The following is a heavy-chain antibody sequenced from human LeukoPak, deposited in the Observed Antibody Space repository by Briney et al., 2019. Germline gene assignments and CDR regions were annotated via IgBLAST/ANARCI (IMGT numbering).Heavy chain of an antibody. Sequence: ASVKVSCKASGYTFTSYGISWVRQAPRQGLEWMGWISAYNGNTNYAQKFQGRVTMTRDTSISTAYMELSRLRSDDTAVYYCARDFASYGMDVWGQGTTVTVSS. CDR2: ISAYNGNT. CDR3: ARDFASYGMDV. J-gene: IGHJ6*02. CDR1: GYTFTSYG. V-gene: IGHV1-18*01.